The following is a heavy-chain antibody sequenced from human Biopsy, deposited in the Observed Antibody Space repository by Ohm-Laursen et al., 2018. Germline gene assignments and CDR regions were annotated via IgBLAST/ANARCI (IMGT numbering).Heavy chain of an antibody. CDR2: VYWDDDK. V-gene: IGHV2-5*02. J-gene: IGHJ4*02. CDR3: AHSSTITTWNY. CDR1: GLSLNTSKVG. Sequence: TQTLTLTCTFSGLSLNTSKVGVGWIRQPPGKALEWLTLVYWDDDKRYSPSLKNRLTITKDTPKNQVVLTMTNMDPVDTATYYCAHSSTITTWNYWGQGTLVTVSS. D-gene: IGHD3-22*01.